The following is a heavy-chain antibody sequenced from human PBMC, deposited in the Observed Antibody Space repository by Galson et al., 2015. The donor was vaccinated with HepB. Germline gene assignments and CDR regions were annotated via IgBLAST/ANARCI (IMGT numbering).Heavy chain of an antibody. CDR1: GFTFSSYA. CDR2: ISYDGSNK. V-gene: IGHV3-30*04. CDR3: AREEYYYGSGGNDY. D-gene: IGHD3-10*01. Sequence: SLRLSCAASGFTFSSYAMHWVRQAPGKGLEWVAVISYDGSNKYYADSVKGRFTISRDNSKNTLYLQMNSLKASDTAMYYCAREEYYYGSGGNDYWGQGTLVTVSS. J-gene: IGHJ4*02.